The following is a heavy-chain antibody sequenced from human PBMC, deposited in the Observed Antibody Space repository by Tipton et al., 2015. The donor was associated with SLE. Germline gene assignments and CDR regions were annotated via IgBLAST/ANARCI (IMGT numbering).Heavy chain of an antibody. J-gene: IGHJ4*02. CDR1: GFTFDDFS. CDR3: GRSSGYPDF. V-gene: IGHV3-74*01. Sequence: SLRLSCAASGFTFDDFSMHWGRQAPGKGLVWVSHINSDGSTTNYADSVKGRFTISRDNAKNTVYLQMNSLRAEDTAVYYCGRSSGYPDFWGQGTLVTVSS. D-gene: IGHD3-3*01. CDR2: INSDGSTT.